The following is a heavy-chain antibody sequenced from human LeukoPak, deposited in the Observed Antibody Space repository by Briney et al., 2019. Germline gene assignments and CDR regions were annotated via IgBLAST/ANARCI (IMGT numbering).Heavy chain of an antibody. V-gene: IGHV3-21*04. CDR1: GFTFSSYS. J-gene: IGHJ5*02. D-gene: IGHD6-25*01. CDR2: IRSSSSYI. Sequence: GGSLRLSCAASGFTFSSYSMHWVRQAPGKGLEWVSAIRSSSSYIYYADSVKGRFTISRDNSKNTLYLQMNSLRAEDTAVYYCAKDPDRQRLGGNWFDPWGQGTLVTVSS. CDR3: AKDPDRQRLGGNWFDP.